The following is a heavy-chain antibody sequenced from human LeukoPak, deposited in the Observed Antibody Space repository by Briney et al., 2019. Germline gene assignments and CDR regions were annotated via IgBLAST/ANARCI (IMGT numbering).Heavy chain of an antibody. CDR2: FTSSSSFI. CDR3: ARDRNWIDKMIDY. Sequence: GGSLRLSCVASGFTFNIYSMNWVRQAPGKGLEWVSSFTSSSSFIYYADSVKGRFTISRDNAKNSLYLQMNSLRVEDTAVYYCARDRNWIDKMIDYWGQGTLVTVSS. V-gene: IGHV3-21*01. CDR1: GFTFNIYS. D-gene: IGHD1-1*01. J-gene: IGHJ4*02.